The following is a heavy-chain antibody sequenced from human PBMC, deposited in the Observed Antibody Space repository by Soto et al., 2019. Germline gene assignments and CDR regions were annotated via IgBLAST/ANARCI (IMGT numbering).Heavy chain of an antibody. CDR3: ASRGYDFWSGLDP. D-gene: IGHD3-3*01. CDR1: GYTFTAYG. Sequence: ASVKVSCKASGYTFTAYGINWVRQAPGQRLEWMGWINTGNGHTKYSQKFQGRVTITRDTSARTAYMELNSLRSEDTAVYYCASRGYDFWSGLDPWGQGTLVTVSS. J-gene: IGHJ5*02. V-gene: IGHV1-3*04. CDR2: INTGNGHT.